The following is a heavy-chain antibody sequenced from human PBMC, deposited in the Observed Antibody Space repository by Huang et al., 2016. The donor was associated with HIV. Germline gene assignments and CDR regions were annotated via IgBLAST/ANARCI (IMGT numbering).Heavy chain of an antibody. CDR3: ARPPTYSDDGGYYIDAFGV. CDR2: IYPVDSDV. D-gene: IGHD2-21*02. J-gene: IGHJ3*01. V-gene: IGHV5-51*03. CDR1: GYSFTRQW. Sequence: EVQLVQSGAEMKRPGESLKISCKVSGYSFTRQWIGWVRQMPGKGPEWMGIIYPVDSDVKYSPTFQGQVTISADNSISTAYLQWKSLKVSDTAMYFCARPPTYSDDGGYYIDAFGVWGRGTMVTVS.